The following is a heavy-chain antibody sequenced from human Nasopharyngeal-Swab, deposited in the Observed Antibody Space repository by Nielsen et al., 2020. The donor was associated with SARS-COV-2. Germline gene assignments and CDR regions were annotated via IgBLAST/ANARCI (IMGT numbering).Heavy chain of an antibody. D-gene: IGHD6-13*01. Sequence: SQTLSLTCAISGDSVSNDRAAWSSIRQSPSRGLEWLGRSWYWSKWNYDYASSLSGRLTVSPDTAKNQFSPHLNSVTPDDTAVYYCARIQQQLPGIVWGQGTMVIVSS. CDR1: GDSVSNDRAA. V-gene: IGHV6-1*01. CDR3: ARIQQQLPGIV. CDR2: SWYWSKWNY. J-gene: IGHJ3*01.